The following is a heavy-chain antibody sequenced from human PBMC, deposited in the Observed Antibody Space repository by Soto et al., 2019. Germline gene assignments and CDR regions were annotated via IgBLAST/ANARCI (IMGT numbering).Heavy chain of an antibody. J-gene: IGHJ3*02. CDR2: ISTSSTYI. D-gene: IGHD4-17*01. Sequence: EVHLVEFGGGLVKPGGSLRLSCAASGFTFSSYTMNWVRQAPGKGLEWVSSISTSSTYIHYADSVKGRITISRDNAKNSLYLQMNSPRAEDTAVYYCARARYGDYDAFDIWGQGTMVTVSS. V-gene: IGHV3-21*01. CDR3: ARARYGDYDAFDI. CDR1: GFTFSSYT.